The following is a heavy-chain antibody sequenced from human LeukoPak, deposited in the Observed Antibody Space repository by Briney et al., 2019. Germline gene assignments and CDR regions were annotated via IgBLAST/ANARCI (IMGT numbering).Heavy chain of an antibody. V-gene: IGHV4-39*01. CDR1: GGSISSSSYY. Sequence: SETLSLTCTVSGGSISSSSYYWGWIRQPPGKGLEWIGSIYYSGSTYYNPSLKSRVTISVDTSKNQFSLKLGSVTAADTAVYYCARPVVVVPAATYYFDYWGQGTLVTVSS. CDR2: IYYSGST. D-gene: IGHD2-2*01. J-gene: IGHJ4*02. CDR3: ARPVVVVPAATYYFDY.